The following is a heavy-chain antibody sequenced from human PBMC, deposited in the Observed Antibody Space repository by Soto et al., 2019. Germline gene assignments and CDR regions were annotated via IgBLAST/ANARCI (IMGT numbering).Heavy chain of an antibody. J-gene: IGHJ5*02. V-gene: IGHV4-59*01. CDR2: IYYSGST. D-gene: IGHD2-2*01. CDR1: GGSISSYY. Sequence: SETLSLTCTVFGGSISSYYWSWIRQPPGKGLEWIGYIYYSGSTNYNPSLKSRVTISVDTSKNQFSLKLSSVTAADTAVYYCARSSYADNWFDPWGQGTLVTVS. CDR3: ARSSYADNWFDP.